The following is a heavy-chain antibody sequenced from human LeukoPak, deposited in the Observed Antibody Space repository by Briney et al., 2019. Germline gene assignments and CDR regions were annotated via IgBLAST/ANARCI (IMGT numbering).Heavy chain of an antibody. V-gene: IGHV3-74*01. CDR1: GFTFSSYW. Sequence: PGGSLRLSCAASGFTFSSYWMHWVRQAPGKGLVWVSRINSDGSSTSYADSVKGRLTISRDNAKNTLYLQMNSLRAEDTAVYYCARADLLLWFGEPSHFGNWGQGTLVTVSS. CDR3: ARADLLLWFGEPSHFGN. J-gene: IGHJ4*02. D-gene: IGHD3-10*01. CDR2: INSDGSST.